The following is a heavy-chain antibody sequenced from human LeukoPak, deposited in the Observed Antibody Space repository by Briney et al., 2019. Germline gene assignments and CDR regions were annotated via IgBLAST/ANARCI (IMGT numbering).Heavy chain of an antibody. D-gene: IGHD3-10*01. V-gene: IGHV3-30*04. J-gene: IGHJ6*03. Sequence: PGGSLRLSCAASGFTFSSYAMHWVRQAPGKGLEWVAVISYDGSNKYYADSVKGRFTISRDNSKNTLYLQMNSLRAEDTAVYYCARDPSWYYYGSGSSNYYYYMDVWGKGTTVTVPS. CDR3: ARDPSWYYYGSGSSNYYYYMDV. CDR1: GFTFSSYA. CDR2: ISYDGSNK.